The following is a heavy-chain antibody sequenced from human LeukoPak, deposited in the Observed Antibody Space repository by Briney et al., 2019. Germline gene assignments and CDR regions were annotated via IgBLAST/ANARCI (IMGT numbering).Heavy chain of an antibody. CDR1: GFTFSTYG. D-gene: IGHD3-10*01. CDR2: ISYDGSNK. V-gene: IGHV3-30*18. Sequence: GRSLRLSCAASGFTFSTYGMHWVRQAPGKGLEWVAVISYDGSNKYYADSVKGRFTISRDNSKNTLYLQMNSLRAEDTAVYYCAKEMRGVTGAFDIWGQGTMVTVSS. CDR3: AKEMRGVTGAFDI. J-gene: IGHJ3*02.